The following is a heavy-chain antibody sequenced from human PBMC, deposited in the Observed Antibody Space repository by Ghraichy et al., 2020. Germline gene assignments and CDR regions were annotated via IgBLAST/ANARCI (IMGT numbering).Heavy chain of an antibody. D-gene: IGHD6-19*01. CDR3: ARELVAGYYGMDV. V-gene: IGHV3-33*01. CDR1: GFTFSSYG. Sequence: GGSLRLSCAASGFTFSSYGMHWVRQAPGKGLEWVAVIWYDGSNKYYADSVKGRFTISRDNSKNTLYLQMNSLRAEDTAVYYCARELVAGYYGMDVWGQGTTVTVSS. J-gene: IGHJ6*02. CDR2: IWYDGSNK.